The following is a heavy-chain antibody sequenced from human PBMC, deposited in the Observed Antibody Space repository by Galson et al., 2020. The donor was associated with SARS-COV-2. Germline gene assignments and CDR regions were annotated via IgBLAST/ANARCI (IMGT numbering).Heavy chain of an antibody. Sequence: GESLKISCAASGFSFSTFGMRWVRQAPGKGLEWVSAIGSGGTTYYADSVKGRFTISRDNSKNTLFLQMNSLRAEETAVYYCAKGTGGVHQDRYCEFWSQGALATVS. V-gene: IGHV3-23*01. D-gene: IGHD2-21*01. CDR2: IGSGGTT. CDR3: AKGTGGVHQDRYCEF. J-gene: IGHJ4*02. CDR1: GFSFSTFG.